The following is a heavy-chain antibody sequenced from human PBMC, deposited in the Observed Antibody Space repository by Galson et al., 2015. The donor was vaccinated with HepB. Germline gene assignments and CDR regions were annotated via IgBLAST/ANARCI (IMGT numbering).Heavy chain of an antibody. J-gene: IGHJ4*02. Sequence: SLRLSCAASGFTFSDYYMSWIRQAPGKGLEWVSYISSSSSYTNYADSVKGRFTISRDNAKNSLYLQMNSLRAEDTAVYYCARVRDYGDYYFDYWGQGTLVTVSS. CDR2: ISSSSSYT. CDR3: ARVRDYGDYYFDY. CDR1: GFTFSDYY. D-gene: IGHD4-17*01. V-gene: IGHV3-11*06.